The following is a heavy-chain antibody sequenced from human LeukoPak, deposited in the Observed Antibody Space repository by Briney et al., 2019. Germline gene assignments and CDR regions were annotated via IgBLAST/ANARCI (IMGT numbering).Heavy chain of an antibody. CDR3: ARELPFDY. CDR2: IKSDGSRT. CDR1: GYSISSGYY. Sequence: PSETLSLTCTVSGYSISSGYYWGWIRQPPGKGLVWVSRIKSDGSRTDYADSVKGRFTISRDNAKNTLYLQMNSLRAEDTAVYYCARELPFDYWGQGTLVTVSS. V-gene: IGHV3-74*01. J-gene: IGHJ4*02. D-gene: IGHD2-15*01.